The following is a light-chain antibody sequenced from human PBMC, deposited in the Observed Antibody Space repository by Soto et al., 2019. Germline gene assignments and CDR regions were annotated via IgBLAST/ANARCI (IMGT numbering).Light chain of an antibody. CDR3: SSYAGSNKSV. V-gene: IGLV2-8*01. Sequence: QSVLTPPPSASGSPGQSVTISCTGTSSDVGGYNYVSWYQQHRGKAPKLMIYEVSKRPSGVPDRFSGSKSGNTASLTVSGLQPEDEADYYCSSYAGSNKSVFGTGTKVTVL. J-gene: IGLJ1*01. CDR2: EVS. CDR1: SSDVGGYNY.